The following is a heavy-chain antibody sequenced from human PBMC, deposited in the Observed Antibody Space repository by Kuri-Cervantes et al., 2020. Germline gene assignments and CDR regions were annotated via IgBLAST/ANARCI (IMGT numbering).Heavy chain of an antibody. Sequence: ESLKISCTVSGGSISSYYWSWIRQPPGKGLEWIGYIYYSGSTNYNPSLKSRVTISVDTSKNQFSLKLSSVTAADTAVYYCAGTSMVRGVIRSHYYYYGMDVWGQGTTVTVSS. J-gene: IGHJ6*02. CDR2: IYYSGST. D-gene: IGHD3-10*01. CDR3: AGTSMVRGVIRSHYYYYGMDV. V-gene: IGHV4-59*01. CDR1: GGSISSYY.